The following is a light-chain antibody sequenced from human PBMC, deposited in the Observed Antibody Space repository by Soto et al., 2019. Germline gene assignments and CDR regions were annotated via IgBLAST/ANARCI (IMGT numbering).Light chain of an antibody. CDR3: QQSYSAPPT. V-gene: IGKV1-39*01. J-gene: IGKJ1*01. Sequence: DIQLTQSPSSLSASVGDRVTITCRAGQSIISYLNWYEQKPGKPPKLLIYAASTLQTGVPSRFSGSGSGTDFTLTISSLQPEDFKTYYCQQSYSAPPTFGQGTKVDIK. CDR2: AAS. CDR1: QSIISY.